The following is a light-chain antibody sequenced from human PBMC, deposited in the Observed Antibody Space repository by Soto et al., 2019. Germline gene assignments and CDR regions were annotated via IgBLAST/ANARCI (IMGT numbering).Light chain of an antibody. CDR1: SSDDSGYNY. V-gene: IGLV2-14*01. CDR2: DVS. J-gene: IGLJ1*01. Sequence: QSVLTQPASVSGSPGQSITISCTGTSSDDSGYNYVSWYQQHPGKAPKLMIYDVSNRPSGISNRFSGSKSGNTASLTISGLQAEDEADYYCSSYTSSSTYVFGTGTKVTVL. CDR3: SSYTSSSTYV.